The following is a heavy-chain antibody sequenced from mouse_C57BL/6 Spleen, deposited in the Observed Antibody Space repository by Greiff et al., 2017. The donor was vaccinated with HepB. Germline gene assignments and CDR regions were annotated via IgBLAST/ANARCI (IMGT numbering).Heavy chain of an antibody. CDR2: IYPGGGYT. CDR3: ARNYDGGAMDY. Sequence: VKLMESGAELVRPGTSVKMSCKASGYTFTNYWIGWAKQRPGHGLEWIGDIYPGGGYTNYNEKFKGKATLTADKSSSTAYMQFSSLTSEDSAIYYCARNYDGGAMDYWGQGTSVTVSS. J-gene: IGHJ4*01. V-gene: IGHV1-63*01. D-gene: IGHD2-4*01. CDR1: GYTFTNYW.